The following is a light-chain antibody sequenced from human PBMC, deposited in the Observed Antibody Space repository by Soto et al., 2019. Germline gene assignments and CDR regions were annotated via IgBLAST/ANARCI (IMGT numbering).Light chain of an antibody. CDR2: GSS. V-gene: IGKV3-20*01. J-gene: IGKJ2*01. Sequence: EVVLTQSPGTLSLSPGERATLSCRASQSMINNYLAWYQQRPGQAPRLLIYGSSDRATGIPGRFSGSGSGTDFTLTISRLEPEDFAVYYCQQYGSTPPYTFGQGTKVEI. CDR1: QSMINNY. CDR3: QQYGSTPPYT.